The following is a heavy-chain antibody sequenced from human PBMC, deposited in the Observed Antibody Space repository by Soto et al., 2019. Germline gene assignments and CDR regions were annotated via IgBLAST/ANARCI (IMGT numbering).Heavy chain of an antibody. J-gene: IGHJ6*02. V-gene: IGHV3-49*03. CDR1: GFTFGDYA. CDR3: TRDRGYSYGYPDYYYYGMDV. D-gene: IGHD5-18*01. CDR2: IRSKAYGGTT. Sequence: PGGSLRLSCTASGFTFGDYAMSWFRQAPGKGLEWVGFIRSKAYGGTTEYAASVKGRFTISRDDSKSIAYLQMNSLKTEDTAVYYCTRDRGYSYGYPDYYYYGMDVWGQGTTVTVSS.